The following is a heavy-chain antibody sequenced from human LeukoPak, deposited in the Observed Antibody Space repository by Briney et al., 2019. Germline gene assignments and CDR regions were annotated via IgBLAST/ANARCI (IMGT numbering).Heavy chain of an antibody. V-gene: IGHV4-59*01. Sequence: SETLSLTCTVSGGSITSYYWSWIRQPPGKGLEWIGYIYHSGTTNYNPSPKSRVTISVDPSKTQFSLRLSSVTAADTAVYYCAQKAPYSTVYSQHWGQGTLVTVSS. J-gene: IGHJ1*01. CDR1: GGSITSYY. D-gene: IGHD2-15*01. CDR3: AQKAPYSTVYSQH. CDR2: IYHSGTT.